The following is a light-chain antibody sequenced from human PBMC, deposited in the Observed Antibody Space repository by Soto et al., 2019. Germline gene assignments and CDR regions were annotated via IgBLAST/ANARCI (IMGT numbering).Light chain of an antibody. J-gene: IGLJ2*01. CDR3: HSYQL. V-gene: IGLV2-14*03. CDR2: DVS. CDR1: SNDIGSYNY. Sequence: QSALTQPASLSGSPGQSITISCTGSSNDIGSYNYVSWYQQHPGKAPKLIIFDVSNRPSGVSNRFSGSRSGNTASLTISQLQTEDEADYFCHSYQLIGGGTKLTVL.